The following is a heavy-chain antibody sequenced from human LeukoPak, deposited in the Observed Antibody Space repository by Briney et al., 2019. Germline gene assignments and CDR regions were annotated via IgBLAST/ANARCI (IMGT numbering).Heavy chain of an antibody. Sequence: ASVKVSCKASGYTFTSYGISWVRQAPGQGLEWMGWISAYNGNTNYAQKLQGRVTVTTDTSTSTAYMELRSLSSEDTAVYYCARSYGSSGYEPSFDYWGQGTLVTVSS. CDR2: ISAYNGNT. CDR1: GYTFTSYG. J-gene: IGHJ4*02. CDR3: ARSYGSSGYEPSFDY. D-gene: IGHD3-22*01. V-gene: IGHV1-18*01.